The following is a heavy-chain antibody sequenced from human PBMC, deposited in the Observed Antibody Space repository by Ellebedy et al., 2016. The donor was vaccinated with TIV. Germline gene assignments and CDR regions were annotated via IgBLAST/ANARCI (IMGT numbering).Heavy chain of an antibody. CDR2: INHSGST. D-gene: IGHD1-26*01. J-gene: IGHJ4*02. V-gene: IGHV4-34*01. Sequence: SETLSLTXAVYGASFSHYYWSWIRLPPGKGLEWIGEINHSGSTYYNPSLKSRVSMSVDTSKNQFSLKLNSLTAADTAVYFCARGRGGSYSIPFDVWGQGALVTVSS. CDR3: ARGRGGSYSIPFDV. CDR1: GASFSHYY.